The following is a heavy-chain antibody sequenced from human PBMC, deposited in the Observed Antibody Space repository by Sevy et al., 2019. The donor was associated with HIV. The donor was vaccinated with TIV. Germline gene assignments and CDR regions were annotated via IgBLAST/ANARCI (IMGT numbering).Heavy chain of an antibody. V-gene: IGHV1-69*13. CDR2: IIPIFGTA. D-gene: IGHD2-2*01. CDR3: ARDRGFSSTSEYGMDV. Sequence: ASVKVSCKASGGTFSKYAITWVRQAPGQGLEWMGGIIPIFGTANYAQKFQGRVTITADESTSTAYMELSSLRSEDTAVYYCARDRGFSSTSEYGMDVWGQGTTVTV. J-gene: IGHJ6*02. CDR1: GGTFSKYA.